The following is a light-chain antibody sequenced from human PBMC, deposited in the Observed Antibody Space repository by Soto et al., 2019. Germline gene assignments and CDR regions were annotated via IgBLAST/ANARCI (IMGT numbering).Light chain of an antibody. Sequence: QSALTQPASVSGSPGQSITISCTGTSSDVGSYNLVSWYQQHPGKAPKLMIYEDSKRPSGVSNRFFGSKSGNTASLTISGLQAEDEADYFCCSYAGGSTLVFGGGTKLTVL. CDR2: EDS. CDR1: SSDVGSYNL. J-gene: IGLJ3*02. V-gene: IGLV2-23*01. CDR3: CSYAGGSTLV.